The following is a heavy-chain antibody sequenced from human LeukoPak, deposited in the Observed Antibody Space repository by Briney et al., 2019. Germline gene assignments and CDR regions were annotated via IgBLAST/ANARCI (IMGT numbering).Heavy chain of an antibody. CDR2: IYPGDSDT. D-gene: IGHD6-19*01. V-gene: IGHV5-51*01. CDR3: ARHDANSSGFDY. Sequence: GESLKISCKGSEYSFTNCWIGWVRQKPGKGLEWMGIIYPGDSDTRYSPSFQGQVTISADKSISTAYLQWSSLKASDTAMYYCARHDANSSGFDYWGQGTLVTVSS. CDR1: EYSFTNCW. J-gene: IGHJ4*02.